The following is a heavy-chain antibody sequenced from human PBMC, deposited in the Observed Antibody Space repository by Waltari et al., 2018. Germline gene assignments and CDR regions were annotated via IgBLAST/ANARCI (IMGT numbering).Heavy chain of an antibody. D-gene: IGHD3-16*01. V-gene: IGHV4-39*01. CDR3: ATYIGASIGTAAFDV. J-gene: IGHJ3*01. CDR2: ISYSGAT. Sequence: AWLRQPPGKGLEWTATISYSGATYNNPSLKSRVTISVDTSKNQFSLKLSSVTAADTAVYYCATYIGASIGTAAFDVWGQGTMVTVSS.